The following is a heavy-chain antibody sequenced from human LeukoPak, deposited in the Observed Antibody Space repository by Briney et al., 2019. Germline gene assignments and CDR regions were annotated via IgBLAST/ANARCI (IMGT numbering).Heavy chain of an antibody. Sequence: PSETLSLTCTVSGGPVSSADYYWSWIRHPPGKGLEWIGEINQSGSTNYNPSLKSRVTISLDTSKTQFSLKLSSLTAADTAVYYCARGWVVTARPPGDYWGQGTLVTVSS. CDR3: ARGWVVTARPPGDY. CDR1: GGPVSSADYY. CDR2: INQSGST. J-gene: IGHJ4*02. D-gene: IGHD2-21*02. V-gene: IGHV4-61*08.